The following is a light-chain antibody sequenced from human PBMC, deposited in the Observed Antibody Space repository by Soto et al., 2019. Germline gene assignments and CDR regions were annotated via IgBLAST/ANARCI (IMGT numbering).Light chain of an antibody. J-gene: IGKJ1*01. Sequence: DIQMTQSPSSLSASVGDRVTITCRASRSVTSYLNWYQQKPGKAPKLLIYGASSLQSGVPSRFSGSGSGTDFTLTISSRQPEDVGTYYCQQSYSTPRTFGQGTKVEI. CDR3: QQSYSTPRT. CDR2: GAS. CDR1: RSVTSY. V-gene: IGKV1-39*01.